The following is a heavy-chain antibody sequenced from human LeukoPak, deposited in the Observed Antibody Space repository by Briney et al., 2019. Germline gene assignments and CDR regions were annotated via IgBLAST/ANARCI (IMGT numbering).Heavy chain of an antibody. CDR3: ASNTGTVFDY. V-gene: IGHV4-39*07. CDR1: GGSIDSTTSY. J-gene: IGHJ4*02. Sequence: SETLSLTCIVSGGSIDSTTSYWSWIRQPPGKGLEWIGTLYYSGSTGYNPSLKSRVTTSLDTSKNQFSLKLSSVTAADTAVYYCASNTGTVFDYWGQGALVTVSS. D-gene: IGHD7-27*01. CDR2: LYYSGST.